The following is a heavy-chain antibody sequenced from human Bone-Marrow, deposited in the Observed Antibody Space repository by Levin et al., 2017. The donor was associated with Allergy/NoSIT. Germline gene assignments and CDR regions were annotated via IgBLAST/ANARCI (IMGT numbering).Heavy chain of an antibody. CDR1: GGSISSGGYH. Sequence: SETLSLTCTVSGGSISSGGYHWSWIRQHAGKGLEWIGYIYYSGSTYYNPSLKSRAMIPLDTSKNQFSLKVTSATAADAAVYYCAREDGSTFDSWGQGTLVTVSS. J-gene: IGHJ4*02. D-gene: IGHD5-24*01. CDR3: AREDGSTFDS. V-gene: IGHV4-31*03. CDR2: IYYSGST.